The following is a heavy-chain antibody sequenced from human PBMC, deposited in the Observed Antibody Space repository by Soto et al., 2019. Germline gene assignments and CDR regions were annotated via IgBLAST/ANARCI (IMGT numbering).Heavy chain of an antibody. CDR2: ISPSGGST. D-gene: IGHD6-25*01. J-gene: IGHJ6*02. V-gene: IGHV3-23*01. CDR3: VQDSPRLCV. Sequence: EVQVLESGGGLVQPGGSLRLSCAASEVTFSSYPMTWVRQAPGKGLEWVSSISPSGGSTYYGDSVKGRFTISRDNSKNTLDLEMNSLRAEDTAIYYCVQDSPRLCVWGHGTTVTVSS. CDR1: EVTFSSYP.